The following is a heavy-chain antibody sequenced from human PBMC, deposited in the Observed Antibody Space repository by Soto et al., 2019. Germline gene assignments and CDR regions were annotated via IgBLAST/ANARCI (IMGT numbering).Heavy chain of an antibody. CDR3: VRGGGGGLFDP. D-gene: IGHD2-15*01. Sequence: GGSLRLSCASSGFTFEEYTMHWVRQTPGKGLEWVSLISYDGGSTHYVDSVKGRFTISRDNAKRSLYLQMMSLTAEDTAIYYCVRGGGGGLFDPWGQGTMVTVSS. CDR2: ISYDGGST. J-gene: IGHJ5*02. V-gene: IGHV3-43*01. CDR1: GFTFEEYT.